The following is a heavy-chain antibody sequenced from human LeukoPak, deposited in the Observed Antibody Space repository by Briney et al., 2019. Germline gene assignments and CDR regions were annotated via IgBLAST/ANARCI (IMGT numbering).Heavy chain of an antibody. CDR1: GFTFSTYW. V-gene: IGHV3-7*01. CDR3: ARATGSGIMYYYDSSGYSLDY. Sequence: GGSPRLSCSASGFTFSTYWVTWVRQAPGKGLEWVANIKQDGSEKYYVDSVKGRFTISRDNAKNSLYLQMNSLGAEDTAVYYCARATGSGIMYYYDSSGYSLDYWGQGTLVTVSS. D-gene: IGHD3-22*01. J-gene: IGHJ4*02. CDR2: IKQDGSEK.